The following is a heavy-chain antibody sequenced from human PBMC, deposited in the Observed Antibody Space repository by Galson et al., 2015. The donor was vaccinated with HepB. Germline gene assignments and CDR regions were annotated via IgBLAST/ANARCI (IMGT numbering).Heavy chain of an antibody. D-gene: IGHD5-12*01. CDR2: ISGSGGST. J-gene: IGHJ6*02. CDR1: GFTFSSYA. Sequence: SLRLSCAASGFTFSSYAMSWVRQAPGKGLEWVSAISGSGGSTYYAGSVKGRFTISRDNSKNTLYLQMNSLRAEDTAVYYCAKSFRGGYDSYYYGMDVWGQGTTVTVSS. V-gene: IGHV3-23*01. CDR3: AKSFRGGYDSYYYGMDV.